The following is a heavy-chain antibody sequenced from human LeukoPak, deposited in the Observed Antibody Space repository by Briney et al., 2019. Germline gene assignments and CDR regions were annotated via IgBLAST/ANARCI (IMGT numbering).Heavy chain of an antibody. V-gene: IGHV6-1*01. CDR3: VRSQYWRFDD. CDR2: TYYRSKWYN. Sequence: SPTLSLTCAISGDSVSNNSAVWNWVRQSPARGREWLGRTYYRSKWYNDSGASVKRRITVNPDTSKNQFSLQLNSVTPEDAAVYYCVRSQYWRFDDWGQGTLVTVSS. D-gene: IGHD2-8*02. J-gene: IGHJ4*02. CDR1: GDSVSNNSAV.